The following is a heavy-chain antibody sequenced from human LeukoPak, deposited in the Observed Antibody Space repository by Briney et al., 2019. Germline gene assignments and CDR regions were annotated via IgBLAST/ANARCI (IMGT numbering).Heavy chain of an antibody. V-gene: IGHV1-18*01. CDR3: ARSSGRFGELSYYMDV. D-gene: IGHD3-10*01. J-gene: IGHJ6*03. CDR1: GYTFTSYG. Sequence: ASVKVSCKASGYTFTSYGISWVRQAPGQGLEWMGWISAYNGNTNYAQKLQGRVTMTTDTSTSTAYMELRSLRSDDTAVYYCARSSGRFGELSYYMDVWGKGTTVTVSS. CDR2: ISAYNGNT.